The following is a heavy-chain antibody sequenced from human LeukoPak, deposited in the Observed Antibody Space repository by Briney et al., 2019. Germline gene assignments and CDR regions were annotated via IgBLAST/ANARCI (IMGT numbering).Heavy chain of an antibody. D-gene: IGHD3-3*01. J-gene: IGHJ4*02. Sequence: SVKVSCKASGSTFNSYTINWVRQAPGQGLEWMGRIIPILGVTTYAQKFQGRVTITADKSTPTIYMELSGLRSEDTAVFYCARHLEDRLAEYFDYWGQGTLVTVSS. CDR3: ARHLEDRLAEYFDY. CDR2: IIPILGVT. V-gene: IGHV1-69*02. CDR1: GSTFNSYT.